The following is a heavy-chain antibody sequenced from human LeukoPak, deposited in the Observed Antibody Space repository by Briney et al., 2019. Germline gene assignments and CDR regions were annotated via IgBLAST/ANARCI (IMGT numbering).Heavy chain of an antibody. CDR2: ISIYTGNT. CDR3: ARVRGTALTAYPGYFDY. CDR1: GYTFNSYG. J-gene: IGHJ4*02. V-gene: IGHV1-18*04. D-gene: IGHD2-21*02. Sequence: ASVKVSCKASGYTFNSYGISWVRQAPGQGLEWMGWISIYTGNTKYGEKFQGRATTTRDTSTSTAYLEVRSLNSDDTAVYYCARVRGTALTAYPGYFDYWGQGTLVTVSS.